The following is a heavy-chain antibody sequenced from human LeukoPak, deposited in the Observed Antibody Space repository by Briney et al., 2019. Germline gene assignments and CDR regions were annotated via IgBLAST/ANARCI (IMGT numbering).Heavy chain of an antibody. J-gene: IGHJ4*02. CDR2: INPSGGST. CDR1: GYTFTSYY. CDR3: ARAPLLMVRGVRG. Sequence: GASVKVSCKASGYTFTSYYMHWVRQAPGQGLEWMGIINPSGGSTSYAQKFQGRVTMTRDTSTSTVYMELSSLRSEDTGVYYCARAPLLMVRGVRGWGQGTLVTVSS. V-gene: IGHV1-46*01. D-gene: IGHD3-10*01.